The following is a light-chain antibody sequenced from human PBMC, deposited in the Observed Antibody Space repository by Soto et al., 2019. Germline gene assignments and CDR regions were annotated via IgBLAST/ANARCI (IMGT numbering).Light chain of an antibody. CDR3: QHRTNWPPHT. J-gene: IGKJ2*01. CDR1: QSVSTY. Sequence: EIVLTQSPATLSLSPGERATLSYRASQSVSTYLAWYQQKPGQAPRLLIYDASTRATDIPARFRGSGSGTDFTLTISSLEPEDFAVYYCQHRTNWPPHTFGQGTKLEIK. CDR2: DAS. V-gene: IGKV3-11*01.